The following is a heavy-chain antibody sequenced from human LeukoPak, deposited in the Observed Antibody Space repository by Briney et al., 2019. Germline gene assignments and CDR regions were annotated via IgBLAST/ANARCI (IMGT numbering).Heavy chain of an antibody. CDR1: GGSISSYD. J-gene: IGHJ3*02. CDR2: IYYSGST. V-gene: IGHV4-59*08. CDR3: ARHQAYYDILTGYASGLDAFDI. D-gene: IGHD3-9*01. Sequence: SETLSLTCTVSGGSISSYDWSWIRQPPGKGLEWIGYIYYSGSTNYNPSLKSRVTISVDTSKNQFSLKLSSVTAADTAVYYCARHQAYYDILTGYASGLDAFDIWGQGTMVTVSS.